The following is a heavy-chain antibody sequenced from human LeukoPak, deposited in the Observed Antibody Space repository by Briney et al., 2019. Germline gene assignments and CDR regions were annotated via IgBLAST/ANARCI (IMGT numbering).Heavy chain of an antibody. D-gene: IGHD6-13*01. J-gene: IGHJ4*02. CDR1: GFTFDDYA. CDR2: ISWNSGSI. Sequence: GGSLRLSCAASGFTFDDYAMHWVRQAPGKGLEWVSGISWNSGSIGYADSVKGRFTISRDNSKNTLYLQMNSLRAEDTAVYYCAKDFGAAATFDYWGQGTLVTVSS. CDR3: AKDFGAAATFDY. V-gene: IGHV3-9*01.